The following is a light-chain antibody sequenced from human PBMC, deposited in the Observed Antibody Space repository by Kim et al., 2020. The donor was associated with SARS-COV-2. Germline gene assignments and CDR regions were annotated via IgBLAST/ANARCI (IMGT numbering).Light chain of an antibody. CDR1: QSVSSSN. CDR3: QQYGSSPLYT. V-gene: IGKV3-20*01. CDR2: GAS. J-gene: IGKJ2*01. Sequence: EIVLTQSPGTLSLSPGERATLSCRASQSVSSSNLAWYQQKPGQAPRLLVYGASSRATGIPDRFSGSGSGTDFTLTISRLEPEDFAVYYWQQYGSSPLYTFGKGNKLEI.